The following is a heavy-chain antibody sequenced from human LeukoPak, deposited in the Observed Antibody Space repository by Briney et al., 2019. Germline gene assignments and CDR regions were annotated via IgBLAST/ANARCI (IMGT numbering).Heavy chain of an antibody. CDR1: GFTFSSYW. D-gene: IGHD1-26*01. CDR3: AKGGKWDVTPFDY. CDR2: IKQDGSEK. J-gene: IGHJ4*02. Sequence: GGSLRLSCAASGFTFSSYWMSWVRQAPGKGLEWVANIKQDGSEKYYVDSVKGRFTISRDNSKNTLYLQVNSLRAEDTAVYYCAKGGKWDVTPFDYWGQGTLVTVSS. V-gene: IGHV3-7*03.